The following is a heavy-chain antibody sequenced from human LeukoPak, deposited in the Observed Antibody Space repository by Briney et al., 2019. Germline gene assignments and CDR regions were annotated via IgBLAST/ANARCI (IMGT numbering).Heavy chain of an antibody. D-gene: IGHD6-19*01. CDR3: AKDQDSSGWEAFDY. J-gene: IGHJ4*02. CDR2: ISGSGGST. Sequence: GGSLRLSCAASGFTFSSYAMSWVRQAPGKGLESVSAISGSGGSTYYADSVKGRFTISRDNSKNTLYLQMNSLRAEDTAVYYCAKDQDSSGWEAFDYWGQGTLVTVSS. V-gene: IGHV3-23*01. CDR1: GFTFSSYA.